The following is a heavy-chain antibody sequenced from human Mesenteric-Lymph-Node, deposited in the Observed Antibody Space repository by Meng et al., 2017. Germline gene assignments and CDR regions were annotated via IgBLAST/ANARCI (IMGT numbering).Heavy chain of an antibody. Sequence: GESLKISCAASGFSFSNYGMHWVRQAPGKGLEWVALIWHDGSIIRYAESVKGRFTISRDNSKKTLALQMNSLRGEDTAVYYCVREGYHDNRGYGLGGFDIWGQGTMVTVSS. CDR3: VREGYHDNRGYGLGGFDI. CDR2: IWHDGSII. CDR1: GFSFSNYG. V-gene: IGHV3-33*01. D-gene: IGHD3-22*01. J-gene: IGHJ3*02.